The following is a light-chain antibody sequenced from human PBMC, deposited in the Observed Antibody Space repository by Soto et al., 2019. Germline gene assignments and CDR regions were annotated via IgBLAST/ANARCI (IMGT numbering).Light chain of an antibody. CDR2: GNI. Sequence: QSVLTQPPSVSGAPGQRVTISCAGSSSNIGAGFDVHWYQQLPGTAPKLLIYGNINRPSGVPDRLSGSKSGTSASLAITGHQAEDEAVYYCQSYDRVSAWVFGGGTKVTVL. CDR3: QSYDRVSAWV. V-gene: IGLV1-40*01. J-gene: IGLJ3*02. CDR1: SSNIGAGFD.